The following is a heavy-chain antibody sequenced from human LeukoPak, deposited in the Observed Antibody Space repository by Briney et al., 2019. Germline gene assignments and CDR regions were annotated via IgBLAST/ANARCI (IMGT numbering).Heavy chain of an antibody. CDR1: GFTFSSYS. CDR2: ISSSSSTI. Sequence: SGGSLRPSCAAFGFTFSSYSMNWVRQAPGKGLEWVSYISSSSSTIYYADSVKGRFTISRNNAKNSLYLQMNSLRAEDTAVYYCARDPDSSSWYSPNPSYFDYWGQGTLVTVSS. CDR3: ARDPDSSSWYSPNPSYFDY. V-gene: IGHV3-48*01. J-gene: IGHJ4*02. D-gene: IGHD6-13*01.